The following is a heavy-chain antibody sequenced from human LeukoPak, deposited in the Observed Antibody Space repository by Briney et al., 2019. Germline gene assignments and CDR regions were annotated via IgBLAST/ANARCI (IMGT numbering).Heavy chain of an antibody. Sequence: SQTLSLTCTVSGGSISSGSYYWSWIRQPAGKGLEWIGRIYTSGSTNYNPSPKSRVTISVDTSKNQFSLKLSSVTAADTAVYYCARGAGAFDYWGQGTLVTVSS. V-gene: IGHV4-61*02. CDR1: GGSISSGSYY. D-gene: IGHD3-10*01. CDR2: IYTSGST. J-gene: IGHJ4*02. CDR3: ARGAGAFDY.